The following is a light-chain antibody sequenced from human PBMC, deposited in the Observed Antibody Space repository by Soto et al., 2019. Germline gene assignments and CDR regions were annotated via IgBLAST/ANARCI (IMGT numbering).Light chain of an antibody. CDR3: QQYDTSPT. V-gene: IGKV3-20*01. CDR1: QSVSSSF. CDR2: GAS. Sequence: EIVLTQSPGTLSLSPGERATLSCRASQSVSSSFLAWYQQKPGQAPRLLIYGASSRATGIPDRFSGSGSGTDFTLTISRPEPEDFAVYYCQQYDTSPTFGQGTKLEIK. J-gene: IGKJ2*01.